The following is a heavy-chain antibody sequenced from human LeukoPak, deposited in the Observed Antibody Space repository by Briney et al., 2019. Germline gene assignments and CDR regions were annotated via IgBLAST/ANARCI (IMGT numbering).Heavy chain of an antibody. D-gene: IGHD3-22*01. J-gene: IGHJ4*02. CDR2: ISWNSGSI. CDR1: GFTFDDYA. CDR3: TKDEGSMIVRPFDY. V-gene: IGHV3-9*01. Sequence: PGGSLRLSCAASGFTFDDYAMHWVRQAPGKGLEWVSGISWNSGSIGYADSVKGRFTISRDNAKNSLYLQMNSLRTEDTALYYCTKDEGSMIVRPFDYWGQGTLVTASS.